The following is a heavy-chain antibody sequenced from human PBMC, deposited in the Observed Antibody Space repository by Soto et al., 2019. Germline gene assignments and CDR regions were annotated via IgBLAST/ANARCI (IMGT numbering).Heavy chain of an antibody. V-gene: IGHV4-31*03. Sequence: SETLSLTCTVSGGSISSGGYYWSWIRQHPGKGLEWIGYIYYSGSTYYNPSLKSRVTISVDTSKNQFSLKLSSVTAADTAVYYCARAPGYSYGNYYYYYGMDVWGQGTTVTVSS. CDR3: ARAPGYSYGNYYYYYGMDV. CDR2: IYYSGST. D-gene: IGHD5-18*01. CDR1: GGSISSGGYY. J-gene: IGHJ6*02.